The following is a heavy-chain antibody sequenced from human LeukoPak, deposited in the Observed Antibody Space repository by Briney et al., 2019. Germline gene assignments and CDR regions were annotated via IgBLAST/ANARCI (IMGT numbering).Heavy chain of an antibody. CDR1: GYTFTSYG. Sequence: ASVKVSFKASGYTFTSYGISWVRQAPGQGLEWMGWINPNSGGTNYAQKFQGRVTMTRDTSISTAYMELNRLRSDDTAVYYCARDRDYGSGIFDYWGQGTLVTVSS. V-gene: IGHV1-2*02. D-gene: IGHD3-10*01. CDR3: ARDRDYGSGIFDY. CDR2: INPNSGGT. J-gene: IGHJ4*02.